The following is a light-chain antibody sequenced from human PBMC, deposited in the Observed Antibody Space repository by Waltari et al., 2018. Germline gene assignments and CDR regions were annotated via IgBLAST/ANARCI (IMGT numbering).Light chain of an antibody. Sequence: QSALTQPASVSGSPGQSITISCTGTSSDVGGYNYVSWYQQHPGKAPNLMIYEVSNRPSGVSTSFSGSKSGNRASLTISGLQAEDEADYYCSSYTSSSTLVFGGGTKLTVL. V-gene: IGLV2-14*01. J-gene: IGLJ2*01. CDR2: EVS. CDR1: SSDVGGYNY. CDR3: SSYTSSSTLV.